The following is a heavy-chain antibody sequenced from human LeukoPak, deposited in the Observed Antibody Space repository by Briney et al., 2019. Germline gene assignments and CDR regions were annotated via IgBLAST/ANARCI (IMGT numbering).Heavy chain of an antibody. CDR3: ARYGSYYGSGSYEGMNWFDP. D-gene: IGHD3-10*01. J-gene: IGHJ5*02. CDR1: GYSFTSYW. CDR2: IYPGDSDT. Sequence: GESLKISCKGSGYSFTSYWIGWVRQMPGKGLEWMGIIYPGDSDTRYSPSFQGQVTISADKSISTAYLQWSSLKASDTAMYYCARYGSYYGSGSYEGMNWFDPWGQGILVTVSS. V-gene: IGHV5-51*01.